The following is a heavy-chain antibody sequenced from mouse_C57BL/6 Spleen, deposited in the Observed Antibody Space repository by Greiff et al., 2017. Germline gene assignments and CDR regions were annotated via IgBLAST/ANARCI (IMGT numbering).Heavy chain of an antibody. CDR3: ARDIYLY. D-gene: IGHD5-5*01. CDR2: ISSGSSTI. CDR1: GFTFSDYG. Sequence: EVKVVESGGGLVKPGGSLKLSCAASGFTFSDYGMHWVRQAPEKGLEWVAYISSGSSTIYYADTVKGRFTISRDNAKNTLFLQMTSLRSEDTAMYYCARDIYLYWGQGTLVTVSA. V-gene: IGHV5-17*01. J-gene: IGHJ3*01.